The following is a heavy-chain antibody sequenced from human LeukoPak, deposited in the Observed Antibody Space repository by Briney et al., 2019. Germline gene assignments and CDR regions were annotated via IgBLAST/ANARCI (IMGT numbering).Heavy chain of an antibody. CDR1: GESFSSYF. CDR3: AREQGKDILTGYRLFDY. CDR2: INHSGST. D-gene: IGHD3-9*01. J-gene: IGHJ4*02. V-gene: IGHV4-34*01. Sequence: SETLSLTCAGYGESFSSYFWSWIRQPPGKGLEWIGEINHSGSTNYNPSLKSRVTISVDTSKNQFSLKLSSVTAADTAVYYCAREQGKDILTGYRLFDYWGQGTLVTVSS.